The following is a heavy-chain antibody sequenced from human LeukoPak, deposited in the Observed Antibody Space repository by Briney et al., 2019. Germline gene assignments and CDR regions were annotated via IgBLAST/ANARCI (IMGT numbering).Heavy chain of an antibody. V-gene: IGHV4-59*13. Sequence: PSETLSLTCTVSGTSINTYSWCWIWQTPRKGLEWIWYVYASGDYNSGINTYNPSLESRVTITVDTSKNQFALRLTSLTAADTAVYYCARGDQEFDYWGQGTRVTVSS. CDR2: VYASGDYNSGIN. CDR3: ARGDQEFDY. J-gene: IGHJ4*02. CDR1: GTSINTYS.